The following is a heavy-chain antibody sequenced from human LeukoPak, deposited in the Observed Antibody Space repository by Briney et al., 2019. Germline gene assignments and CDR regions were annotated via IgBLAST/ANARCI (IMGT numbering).Heavy chain of an antibody. Sequence: SETLSLTCTVSGGSISSYYWSWIRQPAGKGLEWIGRIYTSGSTNCNPSLKSRVTMSVDTSKNQFSLKLSSVTAADTAVYYCARGLGNIVLEARDNWFDPWGQGTLVTVSS. CDR1: GGSISSYY. D-gene: IGHD2/OR15-2a*01. V-gene: IGHV4-4*07. J-gene: IGHJ5*02. CDR3: ARGLGNIVLEARDNWFDP. CDR2: IYTSGST.